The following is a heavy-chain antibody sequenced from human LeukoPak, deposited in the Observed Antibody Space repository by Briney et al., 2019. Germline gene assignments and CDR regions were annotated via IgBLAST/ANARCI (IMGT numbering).Heavy chain of an antibody. CDR3: ARRAVQYYDILTGSYAFDI. Sequence: SETLSLTCTVSGGSISSSSYYWGWIRQPPGKGLEWIGSIYYSGSTYYNPSLKSRVTISVDTSKNQFSLKLSSVTAADTAVYYCARRAVQYYDILTGSYAFDIWGQGTMVTVSS. V-gene: IGHV4-39*07. D-gene: IGHD3-9*01. CDR1: GGSISSSSYY. CDR2: IYYSGST. J-gene: IGHJ3*02.